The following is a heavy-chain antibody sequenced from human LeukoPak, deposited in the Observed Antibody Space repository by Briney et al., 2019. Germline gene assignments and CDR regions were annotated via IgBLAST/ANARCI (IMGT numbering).Heavy chain of an antibody. V-gene: IGHV1-46*01. CDR2: INPSGGST. CDR1: GYTFTSYY. D-gene: IGHD6-19*01. Sequence: ASVTVSFTASGYTFTSYYMHWVRQAPGQGLEWMGIINPSGGSTSYAQKFQGRVTMTRDTSTSTVYMELSSLRSEDTAVYYCARDRGGWDYWGQGTLVTVSS. CDR3: ARDRGGWDY. J-gene: IGHJ4*02.